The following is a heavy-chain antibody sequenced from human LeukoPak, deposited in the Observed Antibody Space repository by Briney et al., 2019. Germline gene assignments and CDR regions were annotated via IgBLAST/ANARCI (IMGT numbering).Heavy chain of an antibody. CDR2: ISSSGSTI. CDR1: GFTFSDYY. J-gene: IGHJ4*02. V-gene: IGHV3-11*01. CDR3: AKFRSPVSPGSAGPWDYFDY. D-gene: IGHD2-15*01. Sequence: GGSLRLSCAASGFTFSDYYMSWIRQAPGKGLEWVSYISSSGSTIYYADSVKGRFTISRDNAKNSLYLQMNSLRAEDTAVYYCAKFRSPVSPGSAGPWDYFDYWGQGTLVTVSS.